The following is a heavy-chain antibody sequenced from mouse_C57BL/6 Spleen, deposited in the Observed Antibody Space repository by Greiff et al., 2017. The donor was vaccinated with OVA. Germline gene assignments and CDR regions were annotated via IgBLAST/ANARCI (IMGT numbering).Heavy chain of an antibody. CDR2: IDPETGGT. CDR3: TRVYYGYDWFAY. V-gene: IGHV1-15*01. J-gene: IGHJ3*01. Sequence: VHLVESGAELVRPGASVTLSCKASGYTFTDYEMHWVKQTPVHGLEWIGAIDPETGGTAYNQKFKGKAILTADKSSSTAYMELRSLTSEDSAVYYCTRVYYGYDWFAYWGQGTLVTVSA. D-gene: IGHD2-2*01. CDR1: GYTFTDYE.